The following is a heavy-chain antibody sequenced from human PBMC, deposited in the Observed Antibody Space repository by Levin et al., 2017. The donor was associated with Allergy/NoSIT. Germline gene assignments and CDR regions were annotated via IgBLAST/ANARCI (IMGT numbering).Heavy chain of an antibody. CDR3: ARVQFYYDSSGRYFHNGMDV. D-gene: IGHD3-22*01. CDR1: GYTFTDYF. V-gene: IGHV1-2*02. J-gene: IGHJ6*02. CDR2: INPNSGAT. Sequence: GESLKISCKASGYTFTDYFMHWVRQAPGQGLEWMGWINPNSGATNYAQKFQGRVTMTRDTSISTAYMEVSRLRSDDTAVYFCARVQFYYDSSGRYFHNGMDVWGQGTTVTV.